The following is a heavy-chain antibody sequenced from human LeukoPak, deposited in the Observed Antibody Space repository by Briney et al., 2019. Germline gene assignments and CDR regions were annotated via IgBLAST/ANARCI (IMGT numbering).Heavy chain of an antibody. Sequence: PSETLSLTCTVSGGSISSYYWGWIRQPPGKGLEWIGSIYYSGSTYYNPSLKSRVTISVDTSKNQFSLKLSSVTAADTAVYYCARQLYCSSTSCYLTAVDYYYMDVWGKGTTVTVSS. CDR3: ARQLYCSSTSCYLTAVDYYYMDV. D-gene: IGHD2-2*01. V-gene: IGHV4-39*01. CDR2: IYYSGST. CDR1: GGSISSYY. J-gene: IGHJ6*03.